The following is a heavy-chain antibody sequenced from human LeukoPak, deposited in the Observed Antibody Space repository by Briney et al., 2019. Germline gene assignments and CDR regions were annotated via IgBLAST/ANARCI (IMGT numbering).Heavy chain of an antibody. Sequence: GGSLRLSCAASGFTFDDYAMHWVRQAPGKGLEWVSGISWNSGSIGYADSVKGRFTISRDNAKNSLYLQMNSLRAEDTALYYCAKSIRAVSGYARDAFDIWGQGTMVTVSS. CDR3: AKSIRAVSGYARDAFDI. D-gene: IGHD3-22*01. J-gene: IGHJ3*02. V-gene: IGHV3-9*01. CDR2: ISWNSGSI. CDR1: GFTFDDYA.